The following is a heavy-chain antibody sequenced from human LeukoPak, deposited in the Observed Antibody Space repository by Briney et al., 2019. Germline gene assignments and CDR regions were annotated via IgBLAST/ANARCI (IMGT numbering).Heavy chain of an antibody. CDR1: GFTFSSYA. D-gene: IGHD1-26*01. CDR3: ARRSSGSPPYYFDY. J-gene: IGHJ4*02. CDR2: ISYDGDDGSNI. Sequence: GGSLRLSCTASGFTFSSYAMHWVRQAPGKGLEWVAVISYDGDDGSNIYYADSVKGRFTISRDNSKSTLYLQMNSLRPEDTAVYYCARRSSGSPPYYFDYWGQGTLVTVSS. V-gene: IGHV3-30-3*01.